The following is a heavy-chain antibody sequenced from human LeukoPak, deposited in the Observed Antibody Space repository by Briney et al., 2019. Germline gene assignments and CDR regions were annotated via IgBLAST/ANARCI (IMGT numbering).Heavy chain of an antibody. J-gene: IGHJ6*02. Sequence: PSETLSLTCTVSGGSISSYYLNWIRQPPGKGLEWIGYIFYSGSTNYNPSLKSRVTISVDTSKNQFSLKLSSVTAADTAVYYCARDTTLNYGMDVWGQGTTVTVSS. V-gene: IGHV4-59*01. D-gene: IGHD1-14*01. CDR2: IFYSGST. CDR3: ARDTTLNYGMDV. CDR1: GGSISSYY.